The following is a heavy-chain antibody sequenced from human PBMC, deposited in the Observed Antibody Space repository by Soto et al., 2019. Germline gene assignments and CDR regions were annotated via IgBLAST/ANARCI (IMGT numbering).Heavy chain of an antibody. CDR3: ANTFPLFS. D-gene: IGHD3-3*01. Sequence: PGGSLRLSCAASGFIVSTNYMSWVRQAPGKGLEWVSVIYSGTNTYYADPVKGRFTISRDKSKNTLYLQMNALRPEDTAVYYCANTFPLFSWGQGTLVTVSS. J-gene: IGHJ4*02. V-gene: IGHV3-66*01. CDR1: GFIVSTNY. CDR2: IYSGTNT.